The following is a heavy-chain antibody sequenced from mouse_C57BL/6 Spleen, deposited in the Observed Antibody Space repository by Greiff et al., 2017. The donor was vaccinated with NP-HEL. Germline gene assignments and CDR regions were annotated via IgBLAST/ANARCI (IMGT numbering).Heavy chain of an antibody. CDR3: AREPDYYGSSSYFDY. D-gene: IGHD1-1*01. J-gene: IGHJ2*01. V-gene: IGHV1-64*01. Sequence: VQLQQPGAELVKPGASVKLSCKASGYTFTSYWMHWVKQRPGQGLEWIGMIHPNSGSTNYNEKFKSKATLTVDKSSSTAYMQLSSLTSEDSAVYYCAREPDYYGSSSYFDYWGQGTTLTVSS. CDR1: GYTFTSYW. CDR2: IHPNSGST.